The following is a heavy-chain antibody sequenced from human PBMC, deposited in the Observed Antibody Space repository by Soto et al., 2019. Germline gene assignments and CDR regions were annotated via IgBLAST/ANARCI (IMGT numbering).Heavy chain of an antibody. J-gene: IGHJ3*02. V-gene: IGHV3-30-3*01. CDR3: ARETYYYGSSGYYLGGGADAFDI. Sequence: QVQLVESGGGVVQPGRSLRLSCAASGFTFSSYAMHWVRQAPGKGLEWVAVISYDGSNKYYADSVKGRFTISRDNSKNTVSLQMKSLRPEDTGVYYCARETYYYGSSGYYLGGGADAFDIWGQGTMVTVSS. D-gene: IGHD3-22*01. CDR1: GFTFSSYA. CDR2: ISYDGSNK.